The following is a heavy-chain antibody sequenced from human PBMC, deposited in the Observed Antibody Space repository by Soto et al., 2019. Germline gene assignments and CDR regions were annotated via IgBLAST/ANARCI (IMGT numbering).Heavy chain of an antibody. J-gene: IGHJ4*02. CDR1: GESFSGYI. D-gene: IGHD6-19*01. Sequence: QVQLQQSGAGLLKPSETLSLTCAVYGESFSGYIWTWIRQTPGKGLQWIGQINHSGSASYNPSLKSRVIISVHTSHSQFAMELSSVTAADTAVYYCARGLITGSHYSGGWYYFDSWGQGTQVTVSS. CDR3: ARGLITGSHYSGGWYYFDS. V-gene: IGHV4-34*01. CDR2: INHSGSA.